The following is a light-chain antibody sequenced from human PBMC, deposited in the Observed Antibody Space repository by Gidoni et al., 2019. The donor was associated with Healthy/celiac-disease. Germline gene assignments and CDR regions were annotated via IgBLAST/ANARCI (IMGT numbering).Light chain of an antibody. Sequence: RVLTQSPPPPPSLGASVKLTCTLSSGNSSYAIAWHQQQPEKGPRYLMKLNSDGSHSKGDGIPDRFSGSSSGAERYLTISSLQSEDEADYYCQTWGTGIWVFGGGTKLTVL. V-gene: IGLV4-69*01. CDR3: QTWGTGIWV. CDR1: SGNSSYA. J-gene: IGLJ3*02. CDR2: LNSDGSH.